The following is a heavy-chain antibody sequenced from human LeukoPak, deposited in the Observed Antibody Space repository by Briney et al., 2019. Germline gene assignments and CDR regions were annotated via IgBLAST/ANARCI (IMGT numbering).Heavy chain of an antibody. D-gene: IGHD6-13*01. J-gene: IGHJ4*02. Sequence: GGSLRLSCAASGFTFSSYAMSWVRQAPGKGLEWVSAISGSGGSTYYADSVKGRFAISRDNSKNTLYLQMNSLRAEDTAVYYCAKDYSSSPGGYSSTVGFDYWGQGTLVTVSS. CDR3: AKDYSSSPGGYSSTVGFDY. CDR1: GFTFSSYA. CDR2: ISGSGGST. V-gene: IGHV3-23*01.